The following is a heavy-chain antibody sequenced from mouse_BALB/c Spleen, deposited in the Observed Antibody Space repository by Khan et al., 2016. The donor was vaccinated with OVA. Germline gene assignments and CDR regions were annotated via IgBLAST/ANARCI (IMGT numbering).Heavy chain of an antibody. Sequence: EVQLQESGPSLVKPSQTLSLTCSVTGDSITSGYWCWIRKFPGNKLEYMGYILYSGSTYYNPSLKSRISITRHTPQNQYYLQLNSVTTEDTASYYCARATYRYAFAYWGQGTLVTVSA. D-gene: IGHD2-14*01. J-gene: IGHJ3*01. CDR1: GDSITSGY. CDR2: ILYSGST. CDR3: ARATYRYAFAY. V-gene: IGHV3-8*02.